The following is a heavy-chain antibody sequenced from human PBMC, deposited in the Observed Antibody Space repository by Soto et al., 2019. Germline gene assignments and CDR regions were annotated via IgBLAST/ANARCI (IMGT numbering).Heavy chain of an antibody. Sequence: ASVKVSCKASGYTFTSYDINWVRQATGQGLEWMGWMNPNSGNTGYAQKFQGRVTMTRNTSISTAYMELSSLRSEDTAVYYCATYDILTGYGAFDIWGQGTRVTVSS. J-gene: IGHJ3*02. CDR3: ATYDILTGYGAFDI. D-gene: IGHD3-9*01. V-gene: IGHV1-8*01. CDR2: MNPNSGNT. CDR1: GYTFTSYD.